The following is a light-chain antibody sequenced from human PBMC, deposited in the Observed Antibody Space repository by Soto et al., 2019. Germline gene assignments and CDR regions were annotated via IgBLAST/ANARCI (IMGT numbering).Light chain of an antibody. CDR1: QSVSSSY. CDR2: GAS. J-gene: IGKJ1*01. Sequence: EIVLTQSPGTLSLSPGERATLSCRASQSVSSSYLAWYQQKPGQAPRLLIYGASSSATGIPDRFIGSGSGTDCTVTISRLEPEDFAVYYCQNYGSSPWTFGRGTKLEIK. V-gene: IGKV3-20*01. CDR3: QNYGSSPWT.